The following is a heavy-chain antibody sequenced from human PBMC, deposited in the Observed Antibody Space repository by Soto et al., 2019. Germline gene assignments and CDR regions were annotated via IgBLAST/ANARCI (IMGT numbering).Heavy chain of an antibody. V-gene: IGHV3-9*01. CDR2: IRWNSGSI. Sequence: EVQLVESGGGLVQPGRSLRLSCAASGFTFDDYAMHWVRQAPGKGLEWVSGIRWNSGSIGYADSVKGRFTISRDNAKNSLYLQMNSLRAEDTALYYCAKDPVLRFLEWPRGDWYFDLWGRGTLVTVSS. D-gene: IGHD3-3*01. J-gene: IGHJ2*01. CDR1: GFTFDDYA. CDR3: AKDPVLRFLEWPRGDWYFDL.